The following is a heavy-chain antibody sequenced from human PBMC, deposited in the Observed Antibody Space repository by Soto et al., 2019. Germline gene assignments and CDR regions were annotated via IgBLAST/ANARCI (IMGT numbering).Heavy chain of an antibody. V-gene: IGHV4-39*01. CDR3: ARHDDYGGPCMDV. CDR2: IYYSGST. Sequence: SETLSLTCTVSGGSISSSSYYWGWIRQPPGKGLEWIGSIYYSGSTYYNPSLKSRVTISVDTSKNQFSLKLSSVTAADTAVYYCARHDDYGGPCMDVWGQGTTVTVSS. J-gene: IGHJ6*02. CDR1: GGSISSSSYY. D-gene: IGHD4-17*01.